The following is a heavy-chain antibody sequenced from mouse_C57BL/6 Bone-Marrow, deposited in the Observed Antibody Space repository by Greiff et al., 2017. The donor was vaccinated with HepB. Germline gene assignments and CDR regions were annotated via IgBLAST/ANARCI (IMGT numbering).Heavy chain of an antibody. CDR1: GYTFTSYW. J-gene: IGHJ3*01. V-gene: IGHV1-50*01. Sequence: VQLQQPGAELVKPGASVKLSCKASGYTFTSYWMQWVKQMPGQGLEWIGEIDPSDSYTNYNQKFKGKATLTVDTSSSTAYMQLSSLTSEDSAVYYCARSFAYWGQGTLVTVSA. CDR2: IDPSDSYT. CDR3: ARSFAY.